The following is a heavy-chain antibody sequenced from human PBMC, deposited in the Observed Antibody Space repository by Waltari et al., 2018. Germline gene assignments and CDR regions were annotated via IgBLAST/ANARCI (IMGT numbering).Heavy chain of an antibody. V-gene: IGHV5-51*01. Sequence: EVQLVQSGAEVNKPGESLKISCKGSGYSFTSYWIGWVPQMPGKGLEWMGIIYPVDSDTRYSPSFQGQVTISADKSISTAYLQWSSLKASDTAMYYCARHALHLGELSLGVDYWGQGTLVTVSS. D-gene: IGHD3-16*02. J-gene: IGHJ4*02. CDR1: GYSFTSYW. CDR2: IYPVDSDT. CDR3: ARHALHLGELSLGVDY.